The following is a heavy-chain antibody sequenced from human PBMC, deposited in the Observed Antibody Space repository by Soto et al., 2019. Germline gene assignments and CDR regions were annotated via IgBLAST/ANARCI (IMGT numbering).Heavy chain of an antibody. V-gene: IGHV3-30-3*01. CDR2: ISYDGSNK. CDR1: GFTFSSHP. D-gene: IGHD5-18*01. J-gene: IGHJ6*02. Sequence: GGSLRLSCAASGFTFSSHPFHWVRQAPGKGLEWVAVISYDGSNKNYGDSVKGRFTISRDNSKKTLYLQMDSLRPEDTAVYYCARDDMDTAMDPDYYYYGMDVWGQGTKVTVSS. CDR3: ARDDMDTAMDPDYYYYGMDV.